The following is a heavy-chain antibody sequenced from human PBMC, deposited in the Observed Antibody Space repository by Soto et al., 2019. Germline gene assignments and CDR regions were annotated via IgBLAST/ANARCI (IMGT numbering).Heavy chain of an antibody. CDR3: ARDSGSPYSAFDI. D-gene: IGHD1-26*01. J-gene: IGHJ3*02. Sequence: GGSLRLSCAASGLTVSDHYMDWVRQAPGKGLEWVGRTRNKANSYTTEYAASVEGRFTISRDDSKNSLYLQMNSLKTEDTAVYFCARDSGSPYSAFDIWGQGTMVNVS. V-gene: IGHV3-72*01. CDR1: GLTVSDHY. CDR2: TRNKANSYTT.